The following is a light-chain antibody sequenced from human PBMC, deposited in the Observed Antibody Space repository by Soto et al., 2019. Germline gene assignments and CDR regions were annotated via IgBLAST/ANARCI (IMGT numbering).Light chain of an antibody. V-gene: IGKV3-20*01. CDR2: GAS. J-gene: IGKJ1*01. Sequence: EIVLTQSPGTLSLSPGEGATLSCRASQTVSSSFLAWYQQKAGQAPRLLIYGASSRATGIPDRFSGSGSGTDLTLTITRLEDDDFAVYYCQQYGSSPGTFGQGTKVEIK. CDR1: QTVSSSF. CDR3: QQYGSSPGT.